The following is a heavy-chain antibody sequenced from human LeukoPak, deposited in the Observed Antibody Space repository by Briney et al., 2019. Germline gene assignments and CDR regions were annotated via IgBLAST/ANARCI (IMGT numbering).Heavy chain of an antibody. CDR1: GYTFTGYY. Sequence: GASVKVSCKASGYTFTGYYMHWVRQAPGQGLEWMGWINPDNGGTNYAQKFQGRVTMTRDMSISTAYMELSRLRSDDTDVYYCARDPSNSGYDYLYYFDYWGQGTLVTVSS. V-gene: IGHV1-2*02. CDR3: ARDPSNSGYDYLYYFDY. J-gene: IGHJ4*02. D-gene: IGHD5-12*01. CDR2: INPDNGGT.